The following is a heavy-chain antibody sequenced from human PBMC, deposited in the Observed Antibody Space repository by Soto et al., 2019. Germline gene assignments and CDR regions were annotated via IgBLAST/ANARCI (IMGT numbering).Heavy chain of an antibody. CDR2: IRSFDYRT. V-gene: IGHV3-23*01. CDR3: AKDVKSGWYEAFDY. CDR1: CFAFSQYG. Sequence: GGSLRLSCTASCFAFSQYGMSWVRQAPGKGLEWVSSIRSFDYRTNYADSVKGRFTISRDNSKSTLSLQMNSLRAEDTAVYYCAKDVKSGWYEAFDYWGPGTLVTVSS. J-gene: IGHJ4*02. D-gene: IGHD6-19*01.